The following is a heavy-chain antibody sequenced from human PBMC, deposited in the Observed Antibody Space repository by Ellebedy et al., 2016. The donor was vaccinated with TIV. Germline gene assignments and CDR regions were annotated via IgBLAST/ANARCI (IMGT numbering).Heavy chain of an antibody. D-gene: IGHD6-13*01. CDR3: TRGLGYISNCFAY. J-gene: IGHJ4*02. Sequence: SETLSLXXTVSGGSISPDHWAWIRHPPGKGLEYIGYIYYSGSSTYNPSLESRVTMSVDTSKNQFSLKLSSVTATDTAVYYCTRGLGYISNCFAYWGQGTLVTVSS. CDR1: GGSISPDH. V-gene: IGHV4-59*12. CDR2: IYYSGSS.